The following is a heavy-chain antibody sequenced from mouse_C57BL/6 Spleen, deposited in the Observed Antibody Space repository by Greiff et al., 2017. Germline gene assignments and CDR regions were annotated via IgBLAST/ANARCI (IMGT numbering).Heavy chain of an antibody. V-gene: IGHV1-15*01. D-gene: IGHD1-1*01. CDR3: TRWASITTVVAKDAMDY. J-gene: IGHJ4*01. Sequence: VQLQQSGAELVRPGASVTLSCKASGYTFTDYEMHWVKQTPVHGLEWIGAIDPETGGTAYNQKFKGKAILTADKSSSTAYMELRSLTSEDSAVYYWTRWASITTVVAKDAMDYWGQGTSVTVSS. CDR1: GYTFTDYE. CDR2: IDPETGGT.